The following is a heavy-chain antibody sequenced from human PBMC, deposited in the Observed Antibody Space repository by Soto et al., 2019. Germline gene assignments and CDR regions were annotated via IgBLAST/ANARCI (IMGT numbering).Heavy chain of an antibody. Sequence: GGSLRLSCAASGFTFSNYAMTWVRQAPGKGLEWVSSISAAGGTTSYADSVKGRFIISRDNSKNTLFLQMNSLRVEDTAVYYCARSGSYYHWFDPWGQGALVTVSS. D-gene: IGHD1-26*01. J-gene: IGHJ5*02. CDR1: GFTFSNYA. CDR3: ARSGSYYHWFDP. V-gene: IGHV3-23*01. CDR2: ISAAGGTT.